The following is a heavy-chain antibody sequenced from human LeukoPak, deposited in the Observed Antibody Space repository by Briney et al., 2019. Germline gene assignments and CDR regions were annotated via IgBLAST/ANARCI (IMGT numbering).Heavy chain of an antibody. J-gene: IGHJ4*02. CDR2: INPNSGGT. CDR1: VYTFTGYY. V-gene: IGHV1-2*02. D-gene: IGHD6-13*01. CDR3: VRGGINSWTKPYFFDY. Sequence: ASVKVSCKASVYTFTGYYIQWVRQAPGQGLEWMGWINPNSGGTNYAQKFQGRVTMTLDSSISTAYMELTSLSSDDAAVYYCVRGGINSWTKPYFFDYWGQGTLVTVSS.